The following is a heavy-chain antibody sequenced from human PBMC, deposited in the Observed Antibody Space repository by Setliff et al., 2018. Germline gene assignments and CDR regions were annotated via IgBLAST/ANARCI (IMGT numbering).Heavy chain of an antibody. CDR2: IQCDENNK. V-gene: IGHV3-30*02. J-gene: IGHJ4*02. CDR1: GLTFSSYG. D-gene: IGHD3-16*01. CDR3: ARGITEGYDY. Sequence: GGSLRLSCAASGLTFSSYGIHWVRQAPGKGLEWVAFIQCDENNKYYADSVKGRFTISRDNSKNTLYLQMNSLRSEDTAVYYCARGITEGYDYWGQGTLVTVSS.